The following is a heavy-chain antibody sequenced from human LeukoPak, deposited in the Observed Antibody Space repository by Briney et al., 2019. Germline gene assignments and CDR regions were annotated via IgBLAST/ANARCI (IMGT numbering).Heavy chain of an antibody. CDR1: GGSISSYY. D-gene: IGHD2-15*01. CDR3: ARDGLGSRPLDY. V-gene: IGHV4-59*12. CDR2: IYYSGST. J-gene: IGHJ4*02. Sequence: SETLSLTCTVSGGSISSYYWSWIRQPPGKGLYLIGYIYYSGSTNYNPSLKSRVTISVDPSKNQFSLKLSSVTAADTAVYYCARDGLGSRPLDYWGQGTLVTVSS.